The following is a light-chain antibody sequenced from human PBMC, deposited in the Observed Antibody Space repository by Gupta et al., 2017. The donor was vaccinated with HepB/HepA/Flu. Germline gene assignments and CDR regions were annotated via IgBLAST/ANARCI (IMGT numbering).Light chain of an antibody. Sequence: QSVLPQPPSVSGAPGQRVTISCTGSSSNIGAGYELHWYQQPPGAAPKLLIYGNSHRPAGGPDRFSGSKSGTSASLAITGRQAEDEDDYYCQSDDGTLVVFGGGTKLTVL. J-gene: IGLJ2*01. CDR1: SSNIGAGYE. V-gene: IGLV1-40*01. CDR2: GNS. CDR3: QSDDGTLVV.